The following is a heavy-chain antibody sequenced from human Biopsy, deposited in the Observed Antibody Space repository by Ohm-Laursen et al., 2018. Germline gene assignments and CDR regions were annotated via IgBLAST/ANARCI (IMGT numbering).Heavy chain of an antibody. J-gene: IGHJ5*02. CDR1: GGSISSGGSY. V-gene: IGHV4-31*01. D-gene: IGHD3-22*01. CDR2: IFSSANT. Sequence: TLSLTCTVSGGSISSGGSYWSWIRQRPGKGPEWIGYIFSSANTYYNPSLKNLITISGDTSKNQFSLKLNSVTAADTAVYYCARGDYFDSNGYFWFDPWGQGTLVTVSS. CDR3: ARGDYFDSNGYFWFDP.